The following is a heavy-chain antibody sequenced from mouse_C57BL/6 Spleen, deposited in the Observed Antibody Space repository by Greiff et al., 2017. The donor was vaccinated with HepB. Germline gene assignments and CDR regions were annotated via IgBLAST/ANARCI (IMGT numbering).Heavy chain of an antibody. D-gene: IGHD1-1*01. CDR1: GFTFSDYG. J-gene: IGHJ4*01. CDR2: ISSGSSTI. CDR3: ARLHGSRRPDAMDY. Sequence: EVKLVESGGGLVKPGGSLKLSCAASGFTFSDYGMHWVRQAPEKGLEWVAYISSGSSTIYYADTVKGRFTISRDNAKNTLFLQMTSLRSEDTAMYYCARLHGSRRPDAMDYWGQGTSVTVSS. V-gene: IGHV5-17*01.